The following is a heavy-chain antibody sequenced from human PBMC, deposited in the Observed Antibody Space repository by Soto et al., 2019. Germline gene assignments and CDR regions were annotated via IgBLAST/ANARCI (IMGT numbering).Heavy chain of an antibody. CDR1: GGTFSSYA. V-gene: IGHV1-69*13. CDR3: ARGNFKHSSSWYGRDDAFDI. D-gene: IGHD6-13*01. Sequence: SVKVSCKASGGTFSSYAISWVRQAPGQGLEWMGGIIPIFGTANYAQKFQGRVTITADESTSTAYMELSSLRSEDTAVYYCARGNFKHSSSWYGRDDAFDIWGQGTMVTV. CDR2: IIPIFGTA. J-gene: IGHJ3*02.